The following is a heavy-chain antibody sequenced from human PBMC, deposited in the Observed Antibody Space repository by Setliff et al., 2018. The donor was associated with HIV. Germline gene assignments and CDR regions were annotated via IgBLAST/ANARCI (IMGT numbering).Heavy chain of an antibody. CDR3: ARGYSSSLGWFDP. D-gene: IGHD6-6*01. CDR1: GGSITSGGYY. V-gene: IGHV4-31*03. CDR2: IYYSGST. J-gene: IGHJ5*02. Sequence: SETLSLTCTVSGGSITSGGYYWSWIRQHPGKGLEWIGYIYYSGSTYYDPSLKSRVSISVDTSKNQFSLKLSSVTAADTAVYYCARGYSSSLGWFDPWGQGTLVTVSS.